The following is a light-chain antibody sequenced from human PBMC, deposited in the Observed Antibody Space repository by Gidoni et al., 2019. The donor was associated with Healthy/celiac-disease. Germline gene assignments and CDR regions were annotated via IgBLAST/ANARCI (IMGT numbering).Light chain of an antibody. V-gene: IGLV1-40*01. Sequence: QSVLTQPPPGSVDPGQRVTISCTGSSPNIGAGYDVHWYQQLPGTAPKLLIYGNSNRPSGVPDRFSGSKSGTSASLAITGLQAEDEADYYCQSYDSSLSGPVVFGGGTKLTVL. J-gene: IGLJ2*01. CDR1: SPNIGAGYD. CDR2: GNS. CDR3: QSYDSSLSGPVV.